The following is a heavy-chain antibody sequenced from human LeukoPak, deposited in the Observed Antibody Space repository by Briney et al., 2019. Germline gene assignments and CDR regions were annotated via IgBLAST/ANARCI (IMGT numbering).Heavy chain of an antibody. CDR3: ARESAGPLGYCSGGSCSHFDY. CDR1: GGSISSYY. CDR2: IYASGST. D-gene: IGHD2-15*01. J-gene: IGHJ4*02. Sequence: SETLSLTCTVSGGSISSYYWSWIPQPAAKGLEWIGRIYASGSTNYNPSLKSRVTMSVDTSKNQFSLKLSSVTAADTAVYYCARESAGPLGYCSGGSCSHFDYWGQGTLVTVSS. V-gene: IGHV4-4*07.